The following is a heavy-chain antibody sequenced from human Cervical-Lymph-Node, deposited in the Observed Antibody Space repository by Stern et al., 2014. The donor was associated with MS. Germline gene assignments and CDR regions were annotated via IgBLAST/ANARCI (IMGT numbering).Heavy chain of an antibody. V-gene: IGHV1-46*01. Sequence: VQLVESGAEVKKPGASVKVSCKASGYTFTSYYMHWVRQAPGQGLEWMGIINTSGGSTSYVQKFQGIVTMTRDTSTSTVYMELSSLRSEDTAVYYCARGTRCSSTSCYIRYYFDYWGQGTLVTVSS. CDR3: ARGTRCSSTSCYIRYYFDY. D-gene: IGHD2-2*02. J-gene: IGHJ4*02. CDR1: GYTFTSYY. CDR2: INTSGGST.